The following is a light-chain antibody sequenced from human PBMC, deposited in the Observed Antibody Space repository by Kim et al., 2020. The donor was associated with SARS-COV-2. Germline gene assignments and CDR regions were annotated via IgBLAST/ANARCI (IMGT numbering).Light chain of an antibody. CDR3: QNYNGAPWT. CDR2: AAS. CDR1: QAISNY. Sequence: DIQMTQSPSSLSASVGDRVTITCRADQAISNYLAWYQQRPGKAPKLLIYAASALHSGVPSRFSGSKSGTHFTLTISSLQPEDFATYYCQNYNGAPWTFDQGTKVDIK. V-gene: IGKV1-27*01. J-gene: IGKJ1*01.